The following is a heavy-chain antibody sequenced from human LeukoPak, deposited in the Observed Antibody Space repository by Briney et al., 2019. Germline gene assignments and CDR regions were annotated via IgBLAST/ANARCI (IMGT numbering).Heavy chain of an antibody. D-gene: IGHD5-24*01. Sequence: SVKVSCKASGGTFSSYAISRVRQAPGQGLEWMGGIIPIFGTANYAQKFQGRVTITADESTSTAYMELSSLRSEDTAVYYCARDRGGYNQNAFDIWGQGTMVTVSS. CDR3: ARDRGGYNQNAFDI. CDR1: GGTFSSYA. CDR2: IIPIFGTA. J-gene: IGHJ3*02. V-gene: IGHV1-69*13.